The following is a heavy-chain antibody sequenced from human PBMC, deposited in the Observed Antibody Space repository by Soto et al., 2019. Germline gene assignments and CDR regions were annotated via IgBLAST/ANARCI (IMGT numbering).Heavy chain of an antibody. Sequence: TLETLSLTCAVSGGSISSGGYSWSWIRQPPGKGLEWIGYIYHSGSTTYNPSLKSRVTMSVDTSKNHISLNLNSVTAADTAVYYCARGHIVVRQAYLFDYWGQGMLVTVSS. V-gene: IGHV4-30-2*01. CDR3: ARGHIVVRQAYLFDY. J-gene: IGHJ4*02. D-gene: IGHD2-2*01. CDR2: IYHSGST. CDR1: GGSISSGGYS.